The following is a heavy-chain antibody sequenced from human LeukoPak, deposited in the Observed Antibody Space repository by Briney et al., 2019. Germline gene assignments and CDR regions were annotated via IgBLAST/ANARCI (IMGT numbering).Heavy chain of an antibody. V-gene: IGHV1-69*05. Sequence: ASVKVSCKASGGTFSSHAVSWVRQAPGQGLEFMGGIIPMSGRANNVQKFQGRVTITTDGSTSTVYMELTSLRSEDSAVHYCASTGGDFDIWGQGTMVTVSS. CDR2: IIPMSGRA. CDR3: ASTGGDFDI. D-gene: IGHD2-21*02. J-gene: IGHJ3*02. CDR1: GGTFSSHA.